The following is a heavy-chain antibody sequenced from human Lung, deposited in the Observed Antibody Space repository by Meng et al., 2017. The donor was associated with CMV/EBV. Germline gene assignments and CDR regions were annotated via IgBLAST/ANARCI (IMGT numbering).Heavy chain of an antibody. CDR3: ARNGQKTGTPSNY. V-gene: IGHV3-48*03. J-gene: IGHJ4*02. CDR2: ISTSGSTM. D-gene: IGHD1-1*01. Sequence: SXAASGFTFSNYEMNWVRQAPGQGLEWVSYISTSGSTMYYADSVKGRFTVSRDNAKNSLYLQMNSLRAEDTAVYYCARNGQKTGTPSNYWGQGTLXTVS. CDR1: GFTFSNYE.